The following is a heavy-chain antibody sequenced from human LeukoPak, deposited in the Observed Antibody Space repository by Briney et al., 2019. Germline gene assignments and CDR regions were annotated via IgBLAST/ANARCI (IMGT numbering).Heavy chain of an antibody. CDR3: ARGYYGSGSYYNRAFDI. CDR2: IYSGGST. D-gene: IGHD3-10*01. Sequence: GGSLRLSCAASGFTVSSNYMSWVRQAPGKGLEWVSVIYSGGSTYYADSVKGRFTISRDNSKNTLYLQMNSLRAEDTAVYYCARGYYGSGSYYNRAFDIWGQGTMVTVSS. CDR1: GFTVSSNY. V-gene: IGHV3-66*01. J-gene: IGHJ3*02.